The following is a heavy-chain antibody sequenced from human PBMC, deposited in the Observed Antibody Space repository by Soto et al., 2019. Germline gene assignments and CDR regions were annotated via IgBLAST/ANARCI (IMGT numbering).Heavy chain of an antibody. D-gene: IGHD2-2*01. J-gene: IGHJ5*02. V-gene: IGHV3-21*01. Sequence: GGSLRLSCAASGFTFSSYSMNWVRQAPGKGLEWVSSISSSSSYIYYADSVKGRFTISRDNAKNSLYLQMNSLRAEDTAVYYCARGRYCSSTSCYAAGWFDPWGQGTLVTVSS. CDR3: ARGRYCSSTSCYAAGWFDP. CDR2: ISSSSSYI. CDR1: GFTFSSYS.